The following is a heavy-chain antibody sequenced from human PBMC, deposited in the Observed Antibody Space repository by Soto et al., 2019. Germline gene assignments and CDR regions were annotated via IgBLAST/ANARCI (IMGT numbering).Heavy chain of an antibody. CDR2: ISYDGSNK. Sequence: GGSLRLSCAASGFTFSSYGMHWVRQAPGKGLEWVAVISYDGSNKYYADSVKGRFTISRDNSKNTLYLQMNSLRAEDTAVYYCAKERYYDSSGYYSADYWGQGTLVTVSS. CDR1: GFTFSSYG. J-gene: IGHJ4*02. D-gene: IGHD3-22*01. CDR3: AKERYYDSSGYYSADY. V-gene: IGHV3-30*18.